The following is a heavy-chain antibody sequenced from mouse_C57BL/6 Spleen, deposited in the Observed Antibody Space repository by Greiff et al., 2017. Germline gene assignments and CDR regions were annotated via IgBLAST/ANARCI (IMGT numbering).Heavy chain of an antibody. CDR1: GFTFSDYG. CDR3: ARHYYGGSHAMDY. CDR2: ISSGSSTI. V-gene: IGHV5-17*01. Sequence: DVHLVESGGGLVKPGGSLKLSCAASGFTFSDYGMHWVRQAPEKGLEWVAYISSGSSTIYYADTVKGRFTISRDNAKNTLFLQMTSLRTEDTAMYYCARHYYGGSHAMDYWGQGTSVTVSS. D-gene: IGHD1-1*01. J-gene: IGHJ4*01.